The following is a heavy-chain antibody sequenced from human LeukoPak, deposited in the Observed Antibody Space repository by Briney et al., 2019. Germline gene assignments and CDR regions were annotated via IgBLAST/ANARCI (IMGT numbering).Heavy chain of an antibody. CDR2: IYSGGST. CDR1: GFTVSSNY. CDR3: ARVLPAAGTLGY. V-gene: IGHV3-66*01. D-gene: IGHD6-13*01. Sequence: GGSLRLSCAASGFTVSSNYMSWVRQAPGKGLEWVSVIYSGGSTYYADSVKGRFTISRDNSKNTLYLQVNSLRAEDTAVYYCARVLPAAGTLGYWGQGTLVTVSS. J-gene: IGHJ4*02.